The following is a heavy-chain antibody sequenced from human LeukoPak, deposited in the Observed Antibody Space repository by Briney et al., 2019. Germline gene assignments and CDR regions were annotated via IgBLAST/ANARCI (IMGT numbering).Heavy chain of an antibody. J-gene: IGHJ6*03. CDR3: TTDKWEYYDFWSGLDSYYYYMDV. V-gene: IGHV3-15*01. Sequence: GGSLRLSCAASGFTFSNAWMSWVRQAPGKVLEWVGRIKSKTDGGTTDYAAPVKGRFTISRDDSKNTLYLQMNSLKTEDTAVYYCTTDKWEYYDFWSGLDSYYYYMDVWGKGTTVTVSS. CDR1: GFTFSNAW. D-gene: IGHD3-3*01. CDR2: IKSKTDGGTT.